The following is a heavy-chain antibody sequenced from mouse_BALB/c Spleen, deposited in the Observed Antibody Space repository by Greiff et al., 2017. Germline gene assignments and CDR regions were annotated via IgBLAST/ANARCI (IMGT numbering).Heavy chain of an antibody. V-gene: IGHV3-2*02. CDR2: ISYSGST. J-gene: IGHJ3*01. CDR3: ARDYYYGSSSSWFAY. CDR1: GYSITSDYA. D-gene: IGHD1-1*01. Sequence: EVKLVESGPGLVKPSQSLSLTCTVTGYSITSDYAWNWIRQFPGNKLEWMGYISYSGSTSYNPSLKSRISITRDTSKNQFFLQLNSVTTEDTATYYCARDYYYGSSSSWFAYWGQGTLVTVSA.